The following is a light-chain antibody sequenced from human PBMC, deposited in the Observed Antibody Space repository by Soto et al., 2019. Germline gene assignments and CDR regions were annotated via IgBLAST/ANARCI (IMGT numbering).Light chain of an antibody. CDR3: QCYDSSLTVL. J-gene: IGLJ2*01. CDR1: GSTFGAGSD. CDR2: YNT. Sequence: QSVLTQPPSVSGAPGQRVTISCTGSGSTFGAGSDVHWYQQVPGTAPKLLISYNTNRPSGVPDRFSGSKSRTSASLAISGLQAEDEADYYCQCYDSSLTVLFGGGTKVTVL. V-gene: IGLV1-40*01.